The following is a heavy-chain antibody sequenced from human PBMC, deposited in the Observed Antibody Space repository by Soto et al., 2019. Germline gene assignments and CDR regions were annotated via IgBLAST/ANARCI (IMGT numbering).Heavy chain of an antibody. CDR3: AREGFLEWLLYGAYYYYGMDV. CDR1: GYTFTSYG. J-gene: IGHJ6*02. V-gene: IGHV1-18*01. D-gene: IGHD3-3*01. CDR2: ISAYNGNT. Sequence: QVQLVQSGAEVKKPGASVKVSCKASGYTFTSYGISWVRQAPGQGLEWMGWISAYNGNTNYAQKLQGRVTMTTDTSTSTAYMELRSLRSDDTAVYYCAREGFLEWLLYGAYYYYGMDVWGQGTTVTVSS.